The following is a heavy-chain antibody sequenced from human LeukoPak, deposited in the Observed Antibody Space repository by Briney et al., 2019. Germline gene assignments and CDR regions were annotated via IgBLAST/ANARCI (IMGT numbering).Heavy chain of an antibody. Sequence: SETLSLTCTVSGDSISTYYWSWIRQPPGKGLEWIGYIYGSGSTNYIPSLKSRVTISEDSSKNQFSLKLSSVTAADTALYYCVRDRGGAIDYWGQGSLVTVSS. CDR2: IYGSGST. V-gene: IGHV4-59*01. J-gene: IGHJ4*02. CDR1: GDSISTYY. D-gene: IGHD1-26*01. CDR3: VRDRGGAIDY.